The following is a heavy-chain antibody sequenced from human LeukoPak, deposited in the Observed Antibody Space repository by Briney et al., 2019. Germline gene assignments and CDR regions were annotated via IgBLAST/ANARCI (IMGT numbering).Heavy chain of an antibody. V-gene: IGHV5-51*01. J-gene: IGHJ4*02. CDR1: GYSFANYW. CDR2: IYPGESDT. Sequence: GESLKISCKGSGYSFANYWIGWVRQMPGKGLEYMGIIYPGESDTRYSPSFQGQVTMSADKSISTAYLQWNSLRASDTGMYYCARQRSGSYHDCWGQGTLVTVSS. D-gene: IGHD1-26*01. CDR3: ARQRSGSYHDC.